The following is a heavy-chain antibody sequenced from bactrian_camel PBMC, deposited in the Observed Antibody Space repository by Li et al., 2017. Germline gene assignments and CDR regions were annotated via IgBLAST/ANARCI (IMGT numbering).Heavy chain of an antibody. CDR3: AKDLTLDEADTIVVVTSFGY. Sequence: HVQLVESGGGSVQVGETLILSCTASGFTFDSDMGWYRQVPGNECELVSSISNGGSLTYYHDSVKGRFTVPRDNARNTLYLQLNSLKTEDTAMYYCAKDLTLDEADTIVVVTSFGYWGQGTQVTVS. V-gene: IGHV3S55*01. CDR2: ISNGGSLT. D-gene: IGHD2*01. J-gene: IGHJ6*01. CDR1: GFTFDSD.